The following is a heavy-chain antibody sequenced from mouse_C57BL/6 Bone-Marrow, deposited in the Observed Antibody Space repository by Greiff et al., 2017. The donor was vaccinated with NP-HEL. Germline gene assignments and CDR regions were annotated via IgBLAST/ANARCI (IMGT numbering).Heavy chain of an antibody. CDR1: GFNIKNTY. J-gene: IGHJ1*03. CDR2: IDPANGNT. D-gene: IGHD1-1*01. CDR3: ARSYGSSYPHWYFDV. Sequence: EVQLQQSVAELVRPGASVKLSCTASGFNIKNTYMHWVKQRPEQGLEWIGRIDPANGNTKYAPKFQGKATITADTSSNTAYLQLSSLTSEDTAIYYCARSYGSSYPHWYFDVWGTGTTVTVSS. V-gene: IGHV14-3*01.